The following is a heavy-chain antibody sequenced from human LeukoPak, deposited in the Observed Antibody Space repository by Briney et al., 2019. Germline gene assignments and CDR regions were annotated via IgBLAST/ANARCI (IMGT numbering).Heavy chain of an antibody. D-gene: IGHD2-21*01. Sequence: SETLSLTCTVSGGSVSSHYWSWIRQTPGKGLEWIGYIYYSGSTNYNPSVKSRVTISLDTSKKQFSLMLSSVTAADTAVYYCARVGYIGVAKMFDYWGQGTLVTVSS. CDR1: GGSVSSHY. CDR3: ARVGYIGVAKMFDY. V-gene: IGHV4-59*02. J-gene: IGHJ4*02. CDR2: IYYSGST.